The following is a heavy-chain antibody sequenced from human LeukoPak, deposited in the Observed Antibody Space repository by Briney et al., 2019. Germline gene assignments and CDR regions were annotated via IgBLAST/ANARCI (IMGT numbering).Heavy chain of an antibody. CDR3: ASTTFRQYYFDY. CDR2: IYYSGST. Sequence: SETLCLTCTVSGGSISSYYWSWIRQPPGKGLEWIGYIYYSGSTNYNPSLKSRVTISVDTSKNQFSLKLSSVTAADTAVYYCASTTFRQYYFDYWGQGTLVTVSS. D-gene: IGHD1-1*01. CDR1: GGSISSYY. V-gene: IGHV4-59*08. J-gene: IGHJ4*02.